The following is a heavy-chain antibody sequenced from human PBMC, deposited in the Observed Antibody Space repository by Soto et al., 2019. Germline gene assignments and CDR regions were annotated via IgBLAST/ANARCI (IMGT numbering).Heavy chain of an antibody. Sequence: NPSETLSLTCTVSGGSVISGSYYWSWVRQPPGKGLEWIGYIFYTGSTHYSPYLRSRVTISLDTSKNQFSLKLSSVTAADTAVYYCARDSAANRYYGMDVWGQGTTVTVSS. J-gene: IGHJ6*02. CDR1: GGSVISGSYY. CDR2: IFYTGST. V-gene: IGHV4-61*01. D-gene: IGHD6-13*01. CDR3: ARDSAANRYYGMDV.